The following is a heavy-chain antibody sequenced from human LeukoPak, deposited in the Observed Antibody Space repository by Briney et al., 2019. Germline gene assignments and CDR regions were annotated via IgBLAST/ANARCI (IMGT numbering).Heavy chain of an antibody. CDR2: INSDGSWT. V-gene: IGHV3-74*01. D-gene: IGHD5-12*01. J-gene: IGHJ3*02. Sequence: GGSLRLSCAASGNYWMHWVRQVPGKGLVWVSHINSDGSWTSYADSVKGRFTISKDNAKNSLYLQMNSLRAEDTAVYYCASDDSGYGLDAFDIWGQGTMVTVSS. CDR3: ASDDSGYGLDAFDI. CDR1: GNYW.